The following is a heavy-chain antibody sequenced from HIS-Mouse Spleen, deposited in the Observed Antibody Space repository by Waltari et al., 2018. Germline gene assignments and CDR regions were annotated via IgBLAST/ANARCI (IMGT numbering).Heavy chain of an antibody. D-gene: IGHD6-19*01. J-gene: IGHJ4*02. CDR3: AKASSGWLDY. CDR2: ISYDGSNK. V-gene: IGHV3-30*18. CDR1: GFAFSSYG. Sequence: QVQLVESGGGVVQPGRSLRRSWAASGFAFSSYGRPWVRQAPGKGLEWVAVISYDGSNKYYADSVKGRFTISRDNSKNTLYLQMNSLRAEDTAVYYCAKASSGWLDYWGQGTLVTVSS.